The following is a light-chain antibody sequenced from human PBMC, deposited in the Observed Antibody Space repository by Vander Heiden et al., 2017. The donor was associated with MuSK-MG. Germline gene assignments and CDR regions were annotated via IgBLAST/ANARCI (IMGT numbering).Light chain of an antibody. CDR1: QDISNY. V-gene: IGKV1-33*01. CDR2: DAS. CDR3: QQDYNLRLT. J-gene: IGKJ1*01. Sequence: IKMTQSPSSLSASVGDRVTITCQASQDISNYLNWYQQKPGKAPKLLIYDASNLERGVPSRFSGSGSGTDFTFTISSLHPEDIATYYCQQDYNLRLTFGQGTKVEI.